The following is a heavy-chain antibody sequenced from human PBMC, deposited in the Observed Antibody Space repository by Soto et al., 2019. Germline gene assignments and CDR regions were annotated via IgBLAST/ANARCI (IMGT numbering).Heavy chain of an antibody. D-gene: IGHD3-22*01. CDR1: GFTFSSYA. Sequence: GGSLRLSCAASGFTFSSYAMSWVRQAPGKGLEWVSAISGSGGSTYYADPVKGRFTISRDNSKNTLYLQMNSLRAEDTAVYYCAKASSITMIVVVPSPFDYWGQGTLVTVSS. CDR2: ISGSGGST. V-gene: IGHV3-23*01. J-gene: IGHJ4*02. CDR3: AKASSITMIVVVPSPFDY.